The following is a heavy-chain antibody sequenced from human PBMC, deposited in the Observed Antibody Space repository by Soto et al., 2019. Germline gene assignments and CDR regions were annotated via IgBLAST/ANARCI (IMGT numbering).Heavy chain of an antibody. V-gene: IGHV4-34*01. CDR2: INHSGST. D-gene: IGHD3-9*01. CDR3: ARAPARTYYDILTGYPKVVDY. CDR1: GGSFSGYY. Sequence: SETLSLTCAVYGGSFSGYYWSWIRQPPGKGLEWIGEINHSGSTNYNPSPKSRVTISVDTSKNQFSLKLSSVTAADTAVYYCARAPARTYYDILTGYPKVVDYWGQGTLVTVSS. J-gene: IGHJ4*02.